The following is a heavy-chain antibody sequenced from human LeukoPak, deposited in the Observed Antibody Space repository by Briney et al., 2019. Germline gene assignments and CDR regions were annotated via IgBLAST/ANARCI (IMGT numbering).Heavy chain of an antibody. D-gene: IGHD3-22*01. CDR1: GYTFTSYG. CDR2: ISAYNGNT. V-gene: IGHV1-18*01. J-gene: IGHJ4*02. Sequence: ASVKVSCRASGYTFTSYGISWVRQAPGQGLKWMGWISAYNGNTNYAQKLQGRVTMTTDTSTSTAYMELRSLRSDDTAVYYCARPYYYDSTGYYQYYFDYWGQGTLVTVSS. CDR3: ARPYYYDSTGYYQYYFDY.